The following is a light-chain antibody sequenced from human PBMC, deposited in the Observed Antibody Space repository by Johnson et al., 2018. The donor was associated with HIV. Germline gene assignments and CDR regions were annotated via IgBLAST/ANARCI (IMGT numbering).Light chain of an antibody. J-gene: IGLJ1*01. V-gene: IGLV1-51*02. CDR3: GTWANSLNSGGG. CDR2: ENN. Sequence: QSVLTQPPSVSAAPGQKVTISCSGSSSNIGNNYVSWYQQLPGTAPKLLIYENNKRPSGIPDRFSGSKSGTSATLGITGLQTGDEADYYCGTWANSLNSGGGFGAGTKVTVL. CDR1: SSNIGNNY.